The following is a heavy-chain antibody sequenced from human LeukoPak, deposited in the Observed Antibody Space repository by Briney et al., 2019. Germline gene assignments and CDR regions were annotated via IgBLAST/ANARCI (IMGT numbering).Heavy chain of an antibody. CDR1: GGSISSYY. D-gene: IGHD3-22*01. Sequence: SETLSLTCTVSGGSISSYYWSWIRQPAGKGLEWIGRIYTSGSTNYNPSLKSRVTMSVDTSKNQFSLKLSSVTTADTAVYYCARDYYDSSGYAGWYFDLWGRGTLVTVSS. J-gene: IGHJ2*01. V-gene: IGHV4-4*07. CDR3: ARDYYDSSGYAGWYFDL. CDR2: IYTSGST.